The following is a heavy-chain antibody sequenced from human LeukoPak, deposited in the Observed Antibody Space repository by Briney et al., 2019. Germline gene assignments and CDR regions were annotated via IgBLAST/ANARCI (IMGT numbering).Heavy chain of an antibody. CDR3: AREGGYLQLRYFDY. CDR1: GGPFSGYY. J-gene: IGHJ4*02. Sequence: SETLSLTCAVYGGPFSGYYWSWIRQPPGKGLEWIGEINHSGSTNYNPSLKSRVTISVDTSKNQFSLRLISVTAADTAVYYCAREGGYLQLRYFDYWGQGTLVTVSS. D-gene: IGHD5-24*01. V-gene: IGHV4-34*01. CDR2: INHSGST.